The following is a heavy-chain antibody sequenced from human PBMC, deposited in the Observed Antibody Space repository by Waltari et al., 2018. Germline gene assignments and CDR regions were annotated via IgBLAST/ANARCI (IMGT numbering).Heavy chain of an antibody. D-gene: IGHD3-22*01. CDR3: ARGQGLAYHYYYMDV. V-gene: IGHV3-48*03. J-gene: IGHJ6*03. CDR1: GFTFSSYE. Sequence: EVQVVESGGGFVQPGGSLRLSCAASGFTFSSYEMNWVRQAPGKGLEWVSYIDWRSSVINYADSVKGRFTISRENARNSLVLQMNSLRAEDTAVYYCARGQGLAYHYYYMDVWGKGTTVTVS. CDR2: IDWRSSVI.